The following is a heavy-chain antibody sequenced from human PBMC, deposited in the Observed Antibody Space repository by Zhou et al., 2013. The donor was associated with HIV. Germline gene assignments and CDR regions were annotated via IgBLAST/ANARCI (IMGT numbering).Heavy chain of an antibody. V-gene: IGHV1-69*05. CDR1: GGTFTGYA. D-gene: IGHD2-21*01. CDR2: IIPIFGTA. CDR3: ARKHCGGDCYPPGTYWFDP. Sequence: QVHLVQSGTEVKKPGSSVRVPCKTSGGTFTGYAITWVRQAPGQGLEWMGGIIPIFGTANYAQKFQGRVTITTDESTSTAYMELSSLRSEDTAVYYCARKHCGGDCYPPGTYWFDPGAREPWSPSPQ. J-gene: IGHJ5*02.